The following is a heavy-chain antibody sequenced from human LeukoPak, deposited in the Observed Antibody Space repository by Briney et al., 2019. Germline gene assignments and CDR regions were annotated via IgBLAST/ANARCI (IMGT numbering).Heavy chain of an antibody. CDR3: ARDKFGIPWFGELGSLDY. D-gene: IGHD3-10*01. CDR1: GFTFSDYN. Sequence: PGGSLRLSCAASGFTFSDYNMRWIRQAPGKGLEWVSSISRSGSTKYYADSVKGRFTISRDNAKNSLFLQMNSLRAEDTAVYYCARDKFGIPWFGELGSLDYWGQGTLVTVSS. J-gene: IGHJ4*02. CDR2: ISRSGSTK. V-gene: IGHV3-11*04.